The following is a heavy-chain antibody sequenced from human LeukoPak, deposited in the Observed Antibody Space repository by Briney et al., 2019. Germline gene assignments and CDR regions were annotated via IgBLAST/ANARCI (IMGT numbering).Heavy chain of an antibody. CDR3: ARDRSGYANDAFDF. CDR1: GFTFSDYA. Sequence: GRSLRLSCAASGFTFSDYAMHWVRQAPGKGLQWVAVLSYGGTNKYYADSVKGRFTISRDNSKNTMSLQMNSLRAEDTAVYHCARDRSGYANDAFDFWGQGTMVTVSS. J-gene: IGHJ3*01. CDR2: LSYGGTNK. V-gene: IGHV3-30-3*01. D-gene: IGHD3-3*01.